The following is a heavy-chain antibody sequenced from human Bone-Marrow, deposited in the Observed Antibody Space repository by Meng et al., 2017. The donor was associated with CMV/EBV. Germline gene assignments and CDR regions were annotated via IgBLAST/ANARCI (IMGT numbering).Heavy chain of an antibody. CDR1: GGTFSSYA. V-gene: IGHV1-24*01. CDR2: FDPEDGET. J-gene: IGHJ4*02. Sequence: ASVKVSCKASGGTFSSYAISWVRQAPGQGLEWMGGFDPEDGETIYAQKFQGRVTMTEDTSTDTAYMELSSLRSEDTAVYYCATEGNGNDYWGQGTLVTVSS. CDR3: ATEGNGNDY.